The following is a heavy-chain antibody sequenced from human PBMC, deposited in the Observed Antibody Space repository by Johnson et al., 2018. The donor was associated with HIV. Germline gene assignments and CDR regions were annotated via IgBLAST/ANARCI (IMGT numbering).Heavy chain of an antibody. CDR2: ISSSGSTI. Sequence: QVQLVESGGGLVQPGGSLRLSCAASGFTVSSNYMSWIRQAPGKGLEWVSYISSSGSTIYYADSVKGRFTISRDNAKNSLYLQMNSLRAEDTAVYYCARDPGSITMVRGDAFDIWGQGTIVTVSS. D-gene: IGHD3-10*01. V-gene: IGHV3-11*01. J-gene: IGHJ3*02. CDR3: ARDPGSITMVRGDAFDI. CDR1: GFTVSSNY.